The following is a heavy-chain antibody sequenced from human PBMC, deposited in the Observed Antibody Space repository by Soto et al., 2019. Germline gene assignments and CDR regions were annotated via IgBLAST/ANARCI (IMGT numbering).Heavy chain of an antibody. CDR2: IDPSDSYT. D-gene: IGHD4-17*01. J-gene: IGHJ4*02. V-gene: IGHV5-10-1*01. CDR3: ARVRMTTVVTPDY. CDR1: GYRFTSFW. Sequence: GESLKISCNGSGYRFTSFWITWVRQMPGKGLEWMGRIDPSDSYTNYSPSFQGHVTISADKSISTAYLQWSSLKASDTAMYYCARVRMTTVVTPDYWGQGTLVTVSS.